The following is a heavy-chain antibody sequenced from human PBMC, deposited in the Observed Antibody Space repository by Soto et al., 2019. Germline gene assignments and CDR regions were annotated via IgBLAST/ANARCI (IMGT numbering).Heavy chain of an antibody. D-gene: IGHD3-10*01. Sequence: ETLSLTCAVYGGSFSGYYWSWIRQPPGKGLEWIGEINHSGSTNYNPSLKSRVTISVDTSKNQFSLKLSSVTAADTAVYYCARGHYYGSGSYDYWGQGTLVTVSS. J-gene: IGHJ4*02. CDR3: ARGHYYGSGSYDY. V-gene: IGHV4-34*01. CDR1: GGSFSGYY. CDR2: INHSGST.